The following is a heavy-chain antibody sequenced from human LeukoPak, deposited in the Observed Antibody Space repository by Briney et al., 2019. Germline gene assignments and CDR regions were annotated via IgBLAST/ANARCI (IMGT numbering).Heavy chain of an antibody. Sequence: KTGGSLRLSCAASGFTFSSYEMNWVRQAPGKGLEWVSYISSSGSTIYYADSVKGRSTISRDNAKNSLYLQMNSLRAEDTAVYYCARDALQLFDYWGQGTLVTVSS. CDR2: ISSSGSTI. D-gene: IGHD5-24*01. V-gene: IGHV3-48*03. CDR3: ARDALQLFDY. CDR1: GFTFSSYE. J-gene: IGHJ4*02.